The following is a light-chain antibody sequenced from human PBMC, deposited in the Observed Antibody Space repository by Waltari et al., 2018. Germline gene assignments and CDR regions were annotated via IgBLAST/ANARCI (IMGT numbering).Light chain of an antibody. Sequence: QAVVTQEPSLTVSPGGTVTLTCDGSTGPVTFDHDPYWFQKKPGQAPKTLIDDTNNGFFRTPGRFSGSLLGGKAALTLSGAQPEDEAEYYCLLSFGATRSYVFGTGTLLTVL. CDR1: TGPVTFDHD. CDR2: DTN. V-gene: IGLV7-46*01. J-gene: IGLJ1*01. CDR3: LLSFGATRSYV.